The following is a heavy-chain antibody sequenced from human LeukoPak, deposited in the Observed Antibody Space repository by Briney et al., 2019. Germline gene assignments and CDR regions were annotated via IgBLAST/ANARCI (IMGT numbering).Heavy chain of an antibody. CDR1: GYTFTCYY. CDR2: INPNSVGT. V-gene: IGHV1-2*02. D-gene: IGHD6-19*01. Sequence: GASVKVSCKASGYTFTCYYMHGVGQAPGQGREWMGWINPNSVGTNNAHKDQGRVTMTRDRAISTNYMELRSQRSEDEAVYECERQAVAGTYYSYYYYMDVWGKGTTVTVSS. CDR3: ERQAVAGTYYSYYYYMDV. J-gene: IGHJ6*03.